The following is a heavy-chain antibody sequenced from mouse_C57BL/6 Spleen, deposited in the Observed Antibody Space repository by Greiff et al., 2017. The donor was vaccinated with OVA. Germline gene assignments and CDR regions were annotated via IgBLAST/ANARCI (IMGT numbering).Heavy chain of an antibody. CDR2: ISYDGSN. Sequence: EVKLMESGPGLVKPSQSLSLTCSVTGYSITSGYYWNWIRQFPGNKLEWMGYISYDGSNNYNPSLKNRISITRDTSKNQFFLKLNSVTTEDTATYYCAKKGDGYHHVEFAYWGQGTLVTVSA. J-gene: IGHJ3*01. CDR1: GYSITSGYY. D-gene: IGHD2-3*01. V-gene: IGHV3-6*01. CDR3: AKKGDGYHHVEFAY.